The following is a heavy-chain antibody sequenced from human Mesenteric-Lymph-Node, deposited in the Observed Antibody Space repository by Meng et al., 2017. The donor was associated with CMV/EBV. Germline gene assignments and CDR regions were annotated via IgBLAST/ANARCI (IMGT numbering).Heavy chain of an antibody. D-gene: IGHD4-23*01. CDR2: IRYDGNNK. J-gene: IGHJ4*02. V-gene: IGHV3-30*02. Sequence: GESLKISCTASGFTFSSYGMHWVRQAPGKGLEWVAFIRYDGNNKYYADSVKGRFTISRDNSKNTLYLEMNSLRDEDTAVYYCARAPVYGGNSPNFDYWGQGTLVTVSS. CDR3: ARAPVYGGNSPNFDY. CDR1: GFTFSSYG.